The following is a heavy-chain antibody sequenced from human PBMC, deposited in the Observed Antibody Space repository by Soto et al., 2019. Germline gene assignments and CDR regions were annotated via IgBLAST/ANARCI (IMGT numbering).Heavy chain of an antibody. V-gene: IGHV3-15*01. CDR2: IKSEIEGGTT. CDR1: RFTLSNVW. Sequence: PGGSLGLCCAASRFTLSNVWMTWVRRAPGKGLEWVGRIKSEIEGGTTDYAAPVKGRFTISRDDSRNTLYLQMNSLKTEDTAVYYCSTDASAGFDTWGQGTQVTGSS. CDR3: STDASAGFDT. J-gene: IGHJ5*02.